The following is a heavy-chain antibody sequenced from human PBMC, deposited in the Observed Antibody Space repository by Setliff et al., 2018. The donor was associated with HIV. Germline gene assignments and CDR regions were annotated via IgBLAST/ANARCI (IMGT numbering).Heavy chain of an antibody. D-gene: IGHD6-13*01. CDR1: GGSFSGHY. CDR3: ARGLGIAAAGSRRQDNWFDP. V-gene: IGHV4-34*01. CDR2: IYHSGST. J-gene: IGHJ5*02. Sequence: PSETLSLTCAVYGGSFSGHYWSWIRQAPGKGLEWIGSIYHSGSTYYSPSLKSRVTKSVDTSKNQFSLRLSSVTAADTAMYYCARGLGIAAAGSRRQDNWFDPWGQGTLVTVSS.